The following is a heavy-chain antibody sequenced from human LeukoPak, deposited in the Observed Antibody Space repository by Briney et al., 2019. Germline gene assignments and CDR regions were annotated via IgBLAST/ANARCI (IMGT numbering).Heavy chain of an antibody. D-gene: IGHD5-24*01. J-gene: IGHJ4*02. CDR3: AREIDRDDYNRFFDY. Sequence: ASVKVSCKASGYTFSTYTMHWVRQAPGQRLEWMGWINAGNGNTKYSQKFQGRVSITRDTSASTAYMEMSSLRCEDTAVYYCAREIDRDDYNRFFDYWGQGTLVTVPS. V-gene: IGHV1-3*01. CDR1: GYTFSTYT. CDR2: INAGNGNT.